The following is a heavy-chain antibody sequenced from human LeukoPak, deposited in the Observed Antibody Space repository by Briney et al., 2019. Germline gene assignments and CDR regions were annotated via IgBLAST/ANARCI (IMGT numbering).Heavy chain of an antibody. CDR2: IYYSGST. J-gene: IGHJ4*02. CDR3: ARRYCSSTSCRFDY. D-gene: IGHD2-2*01. V-gene: IGHV4-39*01. Sequence: SETLSLTCTVSGGSISSSSYYWGWIRQPPGKGPEWIGSIYYSGSTYYNPSLKSRVTISVDTSKNQFSLKLSSVTAADTAVYYCARRYCSSTSCRFDYWGQGTLVTVSS. CDR1: GGSISSSSYY.